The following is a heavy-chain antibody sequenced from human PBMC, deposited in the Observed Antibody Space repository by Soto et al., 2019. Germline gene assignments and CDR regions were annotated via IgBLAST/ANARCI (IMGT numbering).Heavy chain of an antibody. J-gene: IGHJ4*02. CDR1: GYTFTSYD. Sequence: ASVKVSCKASGYTFTSYDINWVRQATGQGLEWMGWMNPNSGNTGYAQKFQGRVTMTRNTSISTAYMELSSLRVEDTAIYYCAKEVSLGSTVDLGYWGQGALVTVSS. D-gene: IGHD7-27*01. CDR2: MNPNSGNT. CDR3: AKEVSLGSTVDLGY. V-gene: IGHV1-8*01.